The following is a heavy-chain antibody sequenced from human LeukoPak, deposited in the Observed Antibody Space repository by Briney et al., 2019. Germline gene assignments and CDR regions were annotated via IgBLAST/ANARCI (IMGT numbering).Heavy chain of an antibody. D-gene: IGHD2-15*01. CDR2: IYSDGNKN. CDR1: GFTFSSYG. V-gene: IGHV3-33*08. CDR3: ARDSGGGSCFYFDN. J-gene: IGHJ4*02. Sequence: PGGSLRLSCAAPGFTFSSYGMHWVSQAPGKGLEWLAVIYSDGNKNYYADSVKGRFTISRDNSKDTLYLQVNSLRAEDTAVYHCARDSGGGSCFYFDNWGLGTLVTVSS.